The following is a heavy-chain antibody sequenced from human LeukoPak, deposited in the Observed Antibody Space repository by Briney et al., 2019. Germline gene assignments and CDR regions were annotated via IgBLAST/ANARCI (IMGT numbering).Heavy chain of an antibody. Sequence: ASVKVSCKASGYTFTGYYMHWVRQAPGQGLEWMGWINPNSGGTNYAQKFQGRVTMTRDTSISTAYMELNRLRSDDTAVYYCARGPDNDSSGYYYVSDYWGQGTLVTVSS. CDR3: ARGPDNDSSGYYYVSDY. D-gene: IGHD3-22*01. J-gene: IGHJ4*02. V-gene: IGHV1-2*02. CDR1: GYTFTGYY. CDR2: INPNSGGT.